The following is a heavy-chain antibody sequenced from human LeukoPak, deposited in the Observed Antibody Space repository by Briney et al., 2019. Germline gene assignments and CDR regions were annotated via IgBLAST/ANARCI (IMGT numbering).Heavy chain of an antibody. CDR2: IYYSGST. J-gene: IGHJ6*03. V-gene: IGHV4-59*12. Sequence: SETLSLTCTVSGGSISSYYWTWIRQPPGKGLEGIGYIYYSGSTNYNPSLKSRVTISVDTSKNQFSLRLSSVTAADTAVYYCARVPNSRPAYYMDVWGKGATVTVSS. CDR3: ARVPNSRPAYYMDV. CDR1: GGSISSYY. D-gene: IGHD6-13*01.